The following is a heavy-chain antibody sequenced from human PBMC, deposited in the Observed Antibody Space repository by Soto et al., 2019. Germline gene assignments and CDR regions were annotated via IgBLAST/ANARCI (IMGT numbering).Heavy chain of an antibody. CDR1: GFTFSSYA. V-gene: IGHV3-30-3*01. D-gene: IGHD3-10*01. J-gene: IGHJ4*02. Sequence: QVQLVESGGGVVQPGRSLRLSCAASGFTFSSYAMHWVRQAPGKGLEWVAVISYDGSNKYYADSVKGRFTISRDNSKNTLYLQMNSLRAEDTAVYYCARDWTYYHGSGSHIRYYFDYWGQGTLVTVSS. CDR3: ARDWTYYHGSGSHIRYYFDY. CDR2: ISYDGSNK.